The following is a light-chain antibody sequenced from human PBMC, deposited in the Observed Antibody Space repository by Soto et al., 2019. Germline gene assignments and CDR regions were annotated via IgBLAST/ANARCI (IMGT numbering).Light chain of an antibody. Sequence: DIQMTQSPSSLSASVGDRITITGQASQDINKYLNWYQQKLGKAPKLLIYDASNLQRGVPSRFSGSGSGTHFSLSISSLQPEDIATYYCQQSENGPLTFGGGTKGEIK. CDR2: DAS. CDR1: QDINKY. CDR3: QQSENGPLT. J-gene: IGKJ4*01. V-gene: IGKV1-33*01.